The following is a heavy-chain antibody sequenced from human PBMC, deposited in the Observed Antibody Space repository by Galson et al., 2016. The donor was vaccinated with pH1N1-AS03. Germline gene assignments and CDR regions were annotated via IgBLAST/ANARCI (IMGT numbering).Heavy chain of an antibody. CDR2: IFPGDSDT. D-gene: IGHD3-9*01. J-gene: IGHJ4*03. Sequence: QSGAEVKKPGESLKISCKGSGYSFNSYWIGWVRQMSGKDLEWMGMIFPGDSDTRYSPSFQGQVTISADSRTAYLQWSSLKASDTAMYYCVRQFDVLTGFFDYWGQGTMVTVS. CDR1: GYSFNSYW. CDR3: VRQFDVLTGFFDY. V-gene: IGHV5-51*01.